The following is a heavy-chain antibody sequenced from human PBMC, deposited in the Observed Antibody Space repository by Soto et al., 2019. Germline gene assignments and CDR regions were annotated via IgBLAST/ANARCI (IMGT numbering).Heavy chain of an antibody. CDR3: ARALDFWSGYLSD. D-gene: IGHD3-3*01. Sequence: GGSLRLSCAASGFTFSSYEMNWVRQAPGKGLEWVSYISSGGTTIYYADSVKGRFTISRDNAKNSPDLQMNSLRADDTAIYYCARALDFWSGYLSDWGQGTLVTVS. V-gene: IGHV3-48*03. CDR1: GFTFSSYE. J-gene: IGHJ4*02. CDR2: ISSGGTTI.